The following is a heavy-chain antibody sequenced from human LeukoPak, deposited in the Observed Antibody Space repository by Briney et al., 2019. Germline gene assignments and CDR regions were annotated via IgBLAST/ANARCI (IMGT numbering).Heavy chain of an antibody. D-gene: IGHD3-22*01. J-gene: IGHJ5*02. CDR3: ARDGDYYDSSGYEELGNWFDP. CDR1: GFTFSSYA. Sequence: GRSLRLSCAASGFTFSSYAMHWVRQAPGKGLEWVAVISYDGSNKYYADSVKGRFTISRDNSKNTLYLQMNSLRAEDTAVYYCARDGDYYDSSGYEELGNWFDPWGQGTLVTVSS. CDR2: ISYDGSNK. V-gene: IGHV3-30*04.